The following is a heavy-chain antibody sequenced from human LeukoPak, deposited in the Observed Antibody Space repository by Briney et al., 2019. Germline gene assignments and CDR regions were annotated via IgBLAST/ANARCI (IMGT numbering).Heavy chain of an antibody. CDR3: ANADYGDFPGDDF. CDR2: IDNSGST. D-gene: IGHD4-17*01. V-gene: IGHV4-39*07. CDR1: GGSISSSSHY. Sequence: SETLSLTCTVSGGSISSSSHYWGWIRQPPGKGLEWIGSIDNSGSTFYNPPLKSRVTISVDTSKNQFSLELSSVTAADTAVYYCANADYGDFPGDDFWGQGTLVTVSS. J-gene: IGHJ4*02.